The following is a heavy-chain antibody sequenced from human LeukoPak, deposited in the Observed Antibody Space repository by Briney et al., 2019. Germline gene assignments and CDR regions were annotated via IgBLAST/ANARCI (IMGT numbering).Heavy chain of an antibody. CDR3: ARSGYYDSSGYTDAFDI. CDR1: GFTFTSYY. CDR2: INPSGSYT. D-gene: IGHD3-22*01. Sequence: ASVKVSCKASGFTFTSYYMHWVRQAPGQGLEWMGIINPSGSYTSYAQKFQGRVTITADKSTSTAYMELSSLRSEDTAVYYCARSGYYDSSGYTDAFDIWGQGTMVTVSS. J-gene: IGHJ3*02. V-gene: IGHV1-46*01.